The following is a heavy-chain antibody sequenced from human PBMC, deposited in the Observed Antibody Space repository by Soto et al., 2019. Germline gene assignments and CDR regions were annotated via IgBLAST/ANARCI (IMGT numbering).Heavy chain of an antibody. Sequence: GESLKISCKASGYSFTNYWIGWARQKPGEGLEWMGIVYPGDSDTRYSPSSKGRVTISADKSTSTAYLQWSRLKASDTAMYYCARFSEFEDYISWFDPWGQGTLVTVSS. J-gene: IGHJ5*02. D-gene: IGHD4-4*01. CDR2: VYPGDSDT. CDR3: ARFSEFEDYISWFDP. V-gene: IGHV5-51*01. CDR1: GYSFTNYW.